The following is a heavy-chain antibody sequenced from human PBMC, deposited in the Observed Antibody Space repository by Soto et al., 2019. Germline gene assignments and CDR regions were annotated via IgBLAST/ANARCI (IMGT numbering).Heavy chain of an antibody. CDR2: INPNSGGT. Sequence: GASVKVSCKASGYTFTGYYMHWVRQAPGQGLEWMGWINPNSGGTNYAQKFQGWVTMTRDTSISTAYTELSRLRSDDTAVYYCARDSGITGTTAGHGMDVWGQGTTVTVSS. CDR3: ARDSGITGTTAGHGMDV. CDR1: GYTFTGYY. J-gene: IGHJ6*02. D-gene: IGHD1-7*01. V-gene: IGHV1-2*04.